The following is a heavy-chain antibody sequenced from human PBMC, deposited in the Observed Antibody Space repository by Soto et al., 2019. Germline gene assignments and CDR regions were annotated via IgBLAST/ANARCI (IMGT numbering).Heavy chain of an antibody. V-gene: IGHV3-33*06. D-gene: IGHD1-26*01. J-gene: IGHJ4*02. Sequence: QVQLVESGGGVVQPGRSLRLSCAASGFTFSSYGMHWVRQAPRKGLEWVAVIWSDGLNKYYADSVKGRFTISRDNAKNTLYLQMNSLRPEDTAVYYCAKGGIYLNYFDYWGQGTLVTVSS. CDR3: AKGGIYLNYFDY. CDR2: IWSDGLNK. CDR1: GFTFSSYG.